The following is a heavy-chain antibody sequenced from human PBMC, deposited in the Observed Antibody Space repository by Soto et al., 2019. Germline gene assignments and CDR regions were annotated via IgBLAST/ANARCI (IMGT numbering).Heavy chain of an antibody. J-gene: IGHJ4*02. V-gene: IGHV3-23*01. D-gene: IGHD2-15*01. CDR2: ISGSGGST. CDR1: GFTFSSYA. CDR3: AKTRGYCSGGSCYCDY. Sequence: EVRLLESGGGLVQPGGSLRLSCAASGFTFSSYAMTWVRQAPGKGLEWVSAISGSGGSTYYADSVKGRFTISRDNSKNTLYLQMNGLRAEDTAVYYCAKTRGYCSGGSCYCDYWGQGTLVTVSS.